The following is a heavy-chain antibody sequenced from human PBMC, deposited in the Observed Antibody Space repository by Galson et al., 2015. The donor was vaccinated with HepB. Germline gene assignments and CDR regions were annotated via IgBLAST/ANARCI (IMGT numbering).Heavy chain of an antibody. CDR1: GFSLSTTGVG. V-gene: IGHV2-5*01. J-gene: IGHJ3*01. CDR2: IFWNDDK. Sequence: PALVKPPQTLTLTCTFSGFSLSTTGVGGGWFRQPPGQAPEWLALIFWNDDKRYSSSLKSRLTVTKAASKNLVVLIMTDMDPLDTGTYYCAHRPGSSGWYYDAFDVWGPGTMITVSP. D-gene: IGHD6-19*01. CDR3: AHRPGSSGWYYDAFDV.